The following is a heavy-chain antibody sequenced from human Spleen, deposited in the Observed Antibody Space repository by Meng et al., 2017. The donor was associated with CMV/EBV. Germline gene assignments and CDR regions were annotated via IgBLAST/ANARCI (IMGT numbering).Heavy chain of an antibody. J-gene: IGHJ4*02. D-gene: IGHD1-26*01. V-gene: IGHV3-21*01. CDR3: ASQIGVGAGAY. CDR2: ISSSSSYI. CDR1: GGSISSGDYY. Sequence: GLLKPSHTLTLTCTVSGGSISSGDYYWSLVRQPPGKGLEWVSSISSSSSYIYYADSVKGRFTISRDNSKNTLYLQMNSLRAEDTAVYYCASQIGVGAGAYWGQGTLVTVSS.